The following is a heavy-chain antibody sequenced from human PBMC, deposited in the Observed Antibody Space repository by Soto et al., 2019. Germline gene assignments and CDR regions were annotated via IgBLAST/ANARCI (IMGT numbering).Heavy chain of an antibody. V-gene: IGHV1-8*01. J-gene: IGHJ5*02. D-gene: IGHD6-6*01. CDR3: ARADSSSNGTPVSNRPDNWFDP. CDR2: MHPNSGNT. Sequence: QVPLVQSGAEVKKPGASVKVSCKASGYTFTSYDINWVRQATGQGLEWMGWMHPNSGNTGYAQKFQGRVTMTRNTSRSTPDIELSSLRSEDTAVYYCARADSSSNGTPVSNRPDNWFDPWGQGTLVTVSS. CDR1: GYTFTSYD.